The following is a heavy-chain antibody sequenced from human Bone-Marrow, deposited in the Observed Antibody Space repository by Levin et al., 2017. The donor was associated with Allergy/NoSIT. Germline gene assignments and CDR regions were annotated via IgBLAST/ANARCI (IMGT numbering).Heavy chain of an antibody. V-gene: IGHV4-59*01. CDR2: IYYSGST. D-gene: IGHD3-3*01. Sequence: SETLSLTCTVSGGSISSYYWSWIRQPPGKGLEWIGYIYYSGSTNYNPSLKSRVTISVDTSKNQFSLKLSSVTAADTAVYYCARYLVDFWSGYYSGRFDYWGQGTLVTVSS. J-gene: IGHJ4*02. CDR1: GGSISSYY. CDR3: ARYLVDFWSGYYSGRFDY.